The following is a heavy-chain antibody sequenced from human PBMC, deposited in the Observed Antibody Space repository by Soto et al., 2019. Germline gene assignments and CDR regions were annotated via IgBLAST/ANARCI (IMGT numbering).Heavy chain of an antibody. D-gene: IGHD2-2*01. CDR3: ARNRVVPAARVDY. J-gene: IGHJ4*02. CDR2: IYYSGST. CDR1: GGSISSGDYY. Sequence: PSETLSLTCTVSGGSISSGDYYWSWIRHPPGKGLEWIGYIYYSGSTYYNPSLQSRVTISVDTSKNQFSLKLSSVTASDTAVYYCARNRVVPAARVDYWGQGTLVTVSS. V-gene: IGHV4-30-4*01.